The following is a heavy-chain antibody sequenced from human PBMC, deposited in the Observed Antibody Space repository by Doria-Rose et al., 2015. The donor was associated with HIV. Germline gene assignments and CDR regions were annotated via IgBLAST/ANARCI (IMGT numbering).Heavy chain of an antibody. D-gene: IGHD6-13*01. CDR2: IFSDDER. Sequence: SGPVLVKPTETLTLTCTVSGVSLSSPGMGVSWIRQPPGKALEWLANIFSDDERSYKTSLKSRLTISRGTSKSQVVLTMTDMDPVDTATYYCARIKSSRWYHKHYFDSWGQGTLVIVSA. CDR1: GVSLSSPGMG. CDR3: ARIKSSRWYHKHYFDS. J-gene: IGHJ4*02. V-gene: IGHV2-26*01.